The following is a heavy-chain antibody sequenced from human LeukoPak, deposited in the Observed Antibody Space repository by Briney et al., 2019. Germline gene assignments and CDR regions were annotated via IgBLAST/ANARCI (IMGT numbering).Heavy chain of an antibody. J-gene: IGHJ4*02. CDR3: ARQVDTTMALPDY. D-gene: IGHD5-18*01. CDR2: ISAYNGNT. Sequence: ASVKLSCKTSGYTFINYGISWVRQAPGQSLEWMGWISAYNGNTRYAQKFHGRVTMITDTSTNTVYMELRSLRSDDTALYYCARQVDTTMALPDYWGQGALVTVSS. V-gene: IGHV1-18*01. CDR1: GYTFINYG.